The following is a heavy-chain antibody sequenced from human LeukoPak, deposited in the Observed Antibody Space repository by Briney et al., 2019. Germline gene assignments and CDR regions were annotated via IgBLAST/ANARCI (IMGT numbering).Heavy chain of an antibody. J-gene: IGHJ4*02. CDR1: GFTFSSYW. D-gene: IGHD5-12*01. V-gene: IGHV3-7*01. Sequence: GGSLRLSCAASGFTFSSYWMSWVRQAPGKGLEWVANIKQDGSEKYYVDSVKGRFTISRDNAKNSLYLQMNSLRAEGTAVYYCASPGGATDLDYWGQGTLVTVSS. CDR3: ASPGGATDLDY. CDR2: IKQDGSEK.